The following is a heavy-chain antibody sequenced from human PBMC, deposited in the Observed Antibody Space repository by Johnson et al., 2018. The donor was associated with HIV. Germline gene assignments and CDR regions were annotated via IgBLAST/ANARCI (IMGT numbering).Heavy chain of an antibody. D-gene: IGHD1-1*01. Sequence: QVQLVESGGGVVRPGGSLRLSCAASGFTFDDYAMSWVRQGPRKGLEWVALVSYDGSVKYYADSVKGRFIISRDNSKNTLYLQMNSLRAEDTALYYCARGFLTGTPSDAFDIWGHGTMVTVSS. V-gene: IGHV3-30*04. CDR3: ARGFLTGTPSDAFDI. J-gene: IGHJ3*02. CDR1: GFTFDDYA. CDR2: VSYDGSVK.